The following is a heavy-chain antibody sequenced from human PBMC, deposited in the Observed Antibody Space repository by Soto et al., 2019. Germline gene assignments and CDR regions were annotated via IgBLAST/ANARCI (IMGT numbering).Heavy chain of an antibody. V-gene: IGHV4-34*01. CDR3: AMIAAAGTSNFYS. J-gene: IGHJ4*02. Sequence: PSETLSLTCAVYGGSFSGYYWSWIRQPPGKGLEWIGEINHSGSTNYNPSLKSRVTISVDTSKNQFSLKLSSVTAADTAVYYCAMIAAAGTSNFYSRAQRTLVPVS. CDR1: GGSFSGYY. D-gene: IGHD6-13*01. CDR2: INHSGST.